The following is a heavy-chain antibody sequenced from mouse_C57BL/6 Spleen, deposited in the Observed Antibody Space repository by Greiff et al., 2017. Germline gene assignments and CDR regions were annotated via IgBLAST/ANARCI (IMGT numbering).Heavy chain of an antibody. J-gene: IGHJ4*01. V-gene: IGHV1-18*01. CDR2: INPNNGGT. CDR3: ARIENYDDAMDY. CDR1: GYTFTDYN. D-gene: IGHD2-4*01. Sequence: VQLQQSGPELVKPGASVKIPCKASGYTFTDYNMDWVKQSPGKSLEWIGDINPNNGGTICNQKFKGKATLTVDKSSSTAYMELRSLTSEDTSVYYCARIENYDDAMDYWGQGTSVTVAS.